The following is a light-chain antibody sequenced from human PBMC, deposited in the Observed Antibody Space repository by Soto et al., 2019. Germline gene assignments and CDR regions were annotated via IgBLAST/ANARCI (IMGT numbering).Light chain of an antibody. CDR2: EGS. CDR3: CSYAGKV. Sequence: QSALPQPASVSGSPGQSITISCTGTSSDVGSYNLVSWYQQHPGKAPKLMIYEGSKRPSGVSNRFSGSKSGNTASLTISGLQAEDEADYYCCSYAGKVFGTGTKVTVL. V-gene: IGLV2-23*01. CDR1: SSDVGSYNL. J-gene: IGLJ1*01.